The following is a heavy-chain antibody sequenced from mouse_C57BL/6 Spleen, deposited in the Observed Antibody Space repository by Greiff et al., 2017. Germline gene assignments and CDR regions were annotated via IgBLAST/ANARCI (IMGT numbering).Heavy chain of an antibody. CDR1: GFTFTDYY. CDR3: ARYNYGSLAY. D-gene: IGHD1-1*01. Sequence: EVQLVESGGGLVQPGGSLSLSCAASGFTFTDYYMSWVRQPPGKALEWLGFIRNKANGYTTEYSASVKGRFTISRDNSQSILYLQMNALRAEDSATYYCARYNYGSLAYWGQGTLVTVSA. J-gene: IGHJ3*01. V-gene: IGHV7-3*01. CDR2: IRNKANGYTT.